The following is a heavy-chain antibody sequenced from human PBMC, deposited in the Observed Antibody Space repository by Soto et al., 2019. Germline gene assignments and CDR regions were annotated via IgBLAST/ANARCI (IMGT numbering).Heavy chain of an antibody. V-gene: IGHV3-74*01. CDR3: ARDGGIVATKDAFDI. J-gene: IGHJ3*02. CDR2: INSDGSST. D-gene: IGHD5-12*01. CDR1: GFTFSSYW. Sequence: AGGSLRLSCAASGFTFSSYWMHWVRQAPGKGLVWVSRINSDGSSTSYADSVKGRFTISRDNAKNTLYLQMNSLRAEDTAVYYWARDGGIVATKDAFDIWGQGTMVTVSS.